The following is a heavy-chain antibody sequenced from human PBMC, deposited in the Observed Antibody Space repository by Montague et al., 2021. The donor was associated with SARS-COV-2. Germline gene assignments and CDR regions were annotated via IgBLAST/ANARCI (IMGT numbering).Heavy chain of an antibody. CDR3: ARGRFYYDSGELGS. V-gene: IGHV4-4*07. Sequence: SETLSLTCTVSGGSTNNYYWSWIRQPSGEGLKWIGRIHAGGISTXNPSLEARVTMSVDTSKNQFSLKLSAVTAADTAVYYCARGRFYYDSGELGSWGQGTLVTVSS. D-gene: IGHD3-22*01. J-gene: IGHJ5*02. CDR2: IHAGGIS. CDR1: GGSTNNYY.